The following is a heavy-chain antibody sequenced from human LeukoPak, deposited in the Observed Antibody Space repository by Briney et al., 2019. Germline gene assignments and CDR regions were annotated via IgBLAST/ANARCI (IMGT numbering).Heavy chain of an antibody. D-gene: IGHD1-26*01. CDR2: IYYSGST. J-gene: IGHJ3*02. CDR3: ARDRGDKGWELKHAFDI. Sequence: SETLSLTCTVSGGSISSSSYYCGWIRQPPGKGLEWIGSIYYSGSTYYNPSLKSRVTISVDTSKNQFSLKLSSVTAADTAVYYCARDRGDKGWELKHAFDIWGQGTMVTVSS. V-gene: IGHV4-39*07. CDR1: GGSISSSSYY.